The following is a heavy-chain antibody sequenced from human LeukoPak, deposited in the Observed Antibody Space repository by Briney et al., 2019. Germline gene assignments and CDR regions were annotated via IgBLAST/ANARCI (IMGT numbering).Heavy chain of an antibody. D-gene: IGHD1-26*01. V-gene: IGHV3-30*02. Sequence: GGSLRLSCAASGFIVSSNYMNWVRQAPGKGLEWVAFIRYDGSNKYYADSVKGRFTISRDNSKNTLYLQMNSLRAEDTAVYYCAKRVVGATYNWFDPWGQGTLVTVSS. CDR1: GFIVSSNY. CDR3: AKRVVGATYNWFDP. J-gene: IGHJ5*02. CDR2: IRYDGSNK.